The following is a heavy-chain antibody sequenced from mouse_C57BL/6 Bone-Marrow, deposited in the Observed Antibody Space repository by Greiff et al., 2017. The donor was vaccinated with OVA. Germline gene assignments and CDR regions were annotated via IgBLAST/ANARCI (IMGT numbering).Heavy chain of an antibody. Sequence: EVQLVESGGDLVKPGGSLKLSCAASGFTFSSYGMSWVRQTPDKRLEWVATISSGGSYTYYPDSVKGRFTISRDNAKNTLYLQMSSLKSEDTAMYYCARGTTVVARVAYWGQGTLVTVSA. J-gene: IGHJ3*01. V-gene: IGHV5-6*01. D-gene: IGHD1-1*01. CDR2: ISSGGSYT. CDR3: ARGTTVVARVAY. CDR1: GFTFSSYG.